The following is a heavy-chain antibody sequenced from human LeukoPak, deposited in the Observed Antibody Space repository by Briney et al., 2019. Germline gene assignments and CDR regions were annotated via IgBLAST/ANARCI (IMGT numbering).Heavy chain of an antibody. CDR1: GFTFSSYA. V-gene: IGHV3-30-3*01. Sequence: GGSLRLSCAASGFTFSSYAMHWVRQAPGKGLEWVAVISYDGSNKYYADSVKGRFTISRDNSKNTLYLQMNSLSAEDTAVYYCARDLHYDSSEPAYWGQGTLVTVSS. D-gene: IGHD3-22*01. CDR3: ARDLHYDSSEPAY. J-gene: IGHJ4*02. CDR2: ISYDGSNK.